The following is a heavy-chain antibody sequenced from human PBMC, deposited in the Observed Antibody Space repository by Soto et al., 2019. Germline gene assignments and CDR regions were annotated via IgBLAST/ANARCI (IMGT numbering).Heavy chain of an antibody. V-gene: IGHV4-59*01. Sequence: PSETLSLTCTVSGGSISSYYWSWIRQPPGKGLEWIGYIYYSGSTNYNPSLKSRVTIPVDTSKNQFSLKLSSVTAADTAVYYCAIADVLRCLEWSFDSWGQGTLAAVSS. CDR2: IYYSGST. CDR1: GGSISSYY. D-gene: IGHD3-3*01. J-gene: IGHJ4*02. CDR3: AIADVLRCLEWSFDS.